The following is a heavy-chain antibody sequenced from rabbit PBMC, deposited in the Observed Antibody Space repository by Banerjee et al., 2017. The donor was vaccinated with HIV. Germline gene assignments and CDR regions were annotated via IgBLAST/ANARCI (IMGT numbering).Heavy chain of an antibody. J-gene: IGHJ6*01. CDR2: IYNGDGST. V-gene: IGHV1S40*01. CDR1: GFDLSSGNY. CDR3: ARNHGGSGWGADL. Sequence: QSLEESGGDLVKPEGSLTLTCKASGFDLSSGNYMCWVRQAPGKGLEWIACIYNGDGSTYYASWAKGRFTISKTSSTTVTLQMTSLTAADTATYFCARNHGGSGWGADLWGPGTLVTVS. D-gene: IGHD4-1*01.